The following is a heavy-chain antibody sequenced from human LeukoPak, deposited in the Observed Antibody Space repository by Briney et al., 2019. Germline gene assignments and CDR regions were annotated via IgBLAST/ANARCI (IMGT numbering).Heavy chain of an antibody. D-gene: IGHD6-19*01. CDR3: ARANTFGYSSGRYFDY. Sequence: ASVKVSCKASGYTFTSYYMHWVRQAPGQGLEWMGIINPSGGSTSYAQKFQGRVTMTRDTSTSTVYMELGSLRSEDTAVYYCARANTFGYSSGRYFDYWGQGTLVTVSS. V-gene: IGHV1-46*01. CDR1: GYTFTSYY. CDR2: INPSGGST. J-gene: IGHJ4*02.